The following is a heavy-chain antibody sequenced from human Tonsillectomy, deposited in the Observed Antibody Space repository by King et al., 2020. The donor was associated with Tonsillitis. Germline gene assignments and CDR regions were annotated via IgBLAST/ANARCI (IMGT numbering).Heavy chain of an antibody. D-gene: IGHD5-18*01. CDR3: TPDRPPKYSYCYIAYYYYGMDV. Sequence: VQLVESGGGLVKPGGSLRLSCAASGFTFSNAWMSWVRQAPGKGLEWVGRIKSKTDGGTTDYAAPVKGRFTISSDNSKNTLYLQMNSWKTEDTSVYYCTPDRPPKYSYCYIAYYYYGMDVWGQGTTVTVSS. J-gene: IGHJ6*02. V-gene: IGHV3-15*01. CDR2: IKSKTDGGTT. CDR1: GFTFSNAW.